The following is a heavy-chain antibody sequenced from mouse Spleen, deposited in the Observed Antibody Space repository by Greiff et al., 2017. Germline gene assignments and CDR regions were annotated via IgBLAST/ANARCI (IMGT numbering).Heavy chain of an antibody. Sequence: QVQLQQSGAELARPGASVKLSCKASGYTFTSYWMQWVKQRPGQGLEWIGAIYPGDGDTRYTQKFKGKATLTADKSSSTAYMQLSSLASEDSAVYYCARFDGYYVRRAMDYWGQGTSVTVSS. J-gene: IGHJ4*01. V-gene: IGHV1-87*01. CDR3: ARFDGYYVRRAMDY. CDR1: GYTFTSYW. D-gene: IGHD2-3*01. CDR2: IYPGDGDT.